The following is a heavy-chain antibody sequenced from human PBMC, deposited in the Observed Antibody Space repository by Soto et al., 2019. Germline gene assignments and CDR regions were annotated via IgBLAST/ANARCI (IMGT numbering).Heavy chain of an antibody. CDR2: ISGVDSYI. CDR1: GFTFSSYT. J-gene: IGHJ6*02. CDR3: ARSLYYYSGMDV. Sequence: PGGSLRLSCAASGFTFSSYTMNWVRQAPGKGLEWGSSISGVDSYIYYGDSLKGRFTISRDNAKKSLYLQLHSLRAEDTAVYFCARSLYYYSGMDVWGQGTTVS. V-gene: IGHV3-21*01.